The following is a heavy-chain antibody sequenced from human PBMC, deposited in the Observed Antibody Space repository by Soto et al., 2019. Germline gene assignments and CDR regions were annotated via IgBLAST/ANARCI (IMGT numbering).Heavy chain of an antibody. Sequence: PGGSLRLSCAASGFTFSSYGMHWVRQAPGKGLEWVAVIWYDGSNKYYADSVKGRFTISRDNSKNTLYLQMNSLRAEDTAVYYCARETLQYSSSWYEGAFDIWGQGTMVTVSS. CDR3: ARETLQYSSSWYEGAFDI. V-gene: IGHV3-33*01. CDR2: IWYDGSNK. D-gene: IGHD6-13*01. CDR1: GFTFSSYG. J-gene: IGHJ3*02.